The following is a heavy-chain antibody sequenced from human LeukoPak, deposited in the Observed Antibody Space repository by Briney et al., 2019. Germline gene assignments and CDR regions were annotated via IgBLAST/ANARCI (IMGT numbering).Heavy chain of an antibody. CDR2: ISGSGGDT. CDR3: AKKGATTGDFDY. V-gene: IGHV3-23*01. CDR1: GFTFSSYG. Sequence: GGSLRLSCAASGFTFSSYGMHWVRQAPGQGPEWVSAISGSGGDTYYADSVKGRFTISRDNSKNTLYLQMNSLRAEDTAVYYCAKKGATTGDFDYWGQGTLVTVSS. D-gene: IGHD1-26*01. J-gene: IGHJ4*02.